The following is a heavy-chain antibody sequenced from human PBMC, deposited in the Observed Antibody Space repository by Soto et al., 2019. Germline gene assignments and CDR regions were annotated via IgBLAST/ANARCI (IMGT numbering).Heavy chain of an antibody. CDR2: LYYRGTT. Sequence: QVRLQASGPGLVKPSETLSLTCTVTGGSVSGYFWTWIRQPPGKGLAWIGYLYYRGTTNYNPSLQSGVTMSLDTSKNQFSLRLPSLTAADTAMYYCARAHGTLLDRFDPWGQGTLVIVSS. CDR1: GGSVSGYF. J-gene: IGHJ5*02. D-gene: IGHD6-13*01. CDR3: ARAHGTLLDRFDP. V-gene: IGHV4-59*02.